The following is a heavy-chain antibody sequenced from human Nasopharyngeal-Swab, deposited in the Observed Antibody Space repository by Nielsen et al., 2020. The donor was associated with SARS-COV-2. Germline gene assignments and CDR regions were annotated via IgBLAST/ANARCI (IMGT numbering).Heavy chain of an antibody. Sequence: ESLKISCSVSGGSVSSVGYYWNWIRPPPGSPLEWIGYIYHDGGTNYNPSLMGRVIMSVDTSKNQFSLRLTSVSTADTAVYYCARDRGYLRKYNCDSWGQGTLVTVSS. CDR3: ARDRGYLRKYNCDS. V-gene: IGHV4-61*08. CDR2: IYHDGGT. J-gene: IGHJ4*02. CDR1: GGSVSSVGYY. D-gene: IGHD1-1*01.